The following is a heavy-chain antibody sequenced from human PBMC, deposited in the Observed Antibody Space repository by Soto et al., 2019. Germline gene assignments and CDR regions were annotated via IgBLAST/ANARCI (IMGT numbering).Heavy chain of an antibody. CDR3: VQTTGWPGFDF. J-gene: IGHJ4*02. Sequence: EVQLVESGGGLIQPGGPLRLSCEASGFAVSSKYMTWVRQAPGKGLEWVSVIYGGGTTYYADSVKGRFTISRDTSKNTLYLQMNSLRAEDTALYYCVQTTGWPGFDFWGQGTRVTVSS. CDR2: IYGGGTT. V-gene: IGHV3-53*01. CDR1: GFAVSSKY. D-gene: IGHD6-19*01.